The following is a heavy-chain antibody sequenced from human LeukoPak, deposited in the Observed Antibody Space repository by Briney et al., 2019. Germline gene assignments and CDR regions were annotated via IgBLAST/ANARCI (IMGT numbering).Heavy chain of an antibody. V-gene: IGHV3-30*07. CDR1: GFTFSSYA. CDR3: AKAGVKGGSTAIAVYYFDY. Sequence: QPGGSLRLSCAASGFTFSSYAMHWVRQAPGKGLEWVAVISYGGSNKYYADSVKGRFTISRDNSKNTLYLQMNSLRAEDTAVYYCAKAGVKGGSTAIAVYYFDYWGQGTLVTVSS. CDR2: ISYGGSNK. J-gene: IGHJ4*02. D-gene: IGHD6-19*01.